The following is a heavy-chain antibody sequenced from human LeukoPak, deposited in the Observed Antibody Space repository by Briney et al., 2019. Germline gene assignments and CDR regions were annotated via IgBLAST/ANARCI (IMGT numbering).Heavy chain of an antibody. J-gene: IGHJ4*02. Sequence: PSETLSLTCTVSGGSISSYYWSWIRQPPGKGLEWIGYIYYSGSTNYNPSLKSRVTISVDTSKNQFSLKLSSVTAADTAMYYCARGGLRYFDWFIFDYWGQGTLVTVSS. CDR3: ARGGLRYFDWFIFDY. D-gene: IGHD3-9*01. V-gene: IGHV4-59*01. CDR1: GGSISSYY. CDR2: IYYSGST.